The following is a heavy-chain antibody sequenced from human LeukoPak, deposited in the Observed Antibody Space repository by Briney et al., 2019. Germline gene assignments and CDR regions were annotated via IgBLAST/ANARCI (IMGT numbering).Heavy chain of an antibody. Sequence: HPGGSLRLSCTASGFTFGDYAMSWVRQAPGKGLEWVGFIRSKAYGGTTEYAASVKGRFTISRDDSKSIAYLQMNSLKTEDTAVYYCTRLIMITFGGVIGGVYYFDYWGQGTLVTVSS. D-gene: IGHD3-16*02. V-gene: IGHV3-49*04. J-gene: IGHJ4*02. CDR3: TRLIMITFGGVIGGVYYFDY. CDR1: GFTFGDYA. CDR2: IRSKAYGGTT.